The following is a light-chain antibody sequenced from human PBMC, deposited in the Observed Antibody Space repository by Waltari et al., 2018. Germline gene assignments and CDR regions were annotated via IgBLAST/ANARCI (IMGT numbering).Light chain of an antibody. J-gene: IGLJ2*01. Sequence: QSALTQTASVAGSPGPSISISCTGTDRAIGASIYFSWYHQHPGIAPKLLLYDVSDRPSGVSYRFSGSKSGKTASLTISGLQPEYAADYYCSSYTRRNTVIFGGGTKLTVV. CDR1: DRAIGASIY. CDR2: DVS. V-gene: IGLV2-14*03. CDR3: SSYTRRNTVI.